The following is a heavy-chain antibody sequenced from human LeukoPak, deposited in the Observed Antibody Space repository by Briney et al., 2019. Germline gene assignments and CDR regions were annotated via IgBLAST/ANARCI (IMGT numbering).Heavy chain of an antibody. CDR3: ARGRGSGNYNWFDP. V-gene: IGHV3-23*01. D-gene: IGHD3-10*01. J-gene: IGHJ5*02. CDR1: GFTFSSYA. Sequence: PGGSLRLSCAPSGFTFSSYAMSCVRHAPVKGLECVSVISSGGHNTYYADSVKGRFTVSRDNSKNTMYLQMNSLRAEDTAVYYCARGRGSGNYNWFDPWGQGTLVTVSS. CDR2: ISSGGHNT.